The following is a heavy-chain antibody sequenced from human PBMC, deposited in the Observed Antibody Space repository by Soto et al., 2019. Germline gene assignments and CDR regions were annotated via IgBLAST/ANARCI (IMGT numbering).Heavy chain of an antibody. CDR2: IYSGGST. CDR1: GFTVSSNY. J-gene: IGHJ1*01. V-gene: IGHV3-66*01. CDR3: AREEGYCSSTSCYEYFQH. D-gene: IGHD2-2*01. Sequence: GGSLRLSCAASGFTVSSNYMSWVRQAPGKGLEWVSVIYSGGSTYYADSVKGRFTISRDNSKNTLYLQMNSLRAEDTAVYYCAREEGYCSSTSCYEYFQHWGQGTLVTVSS.